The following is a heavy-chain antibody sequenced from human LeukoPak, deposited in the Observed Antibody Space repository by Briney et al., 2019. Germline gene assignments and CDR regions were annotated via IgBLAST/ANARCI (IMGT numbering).Heavy chain of an antibody. Sequence: GGSLRLSCAASGFIFSNYWMHWVRQAPGKGLVWVSRINSDGSATTYADSVKGRFTVSRDNAKNTVYLQMNSLGAEDTAVYYCARGTAGAFDLRSRGTRVTVSS. CDR2: INSDGSAT. J-gene: IGHJ3*01. CDR1: GFIFSNYW. V-gene: IGHV3-74*03. CDR3: ARGTAGAFDL. D-gene: IGHD6-13*01.